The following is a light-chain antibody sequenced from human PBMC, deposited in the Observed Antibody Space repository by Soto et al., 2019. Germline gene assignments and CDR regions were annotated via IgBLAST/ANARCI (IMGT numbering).Light chain of an antibody. J-gene: IGKJ4*01. CDR3: QQYQTLPVT. CDR2: WAS. V-gene: IGKV4-1*01. CDR1: QSVLLSSNNKHY. Sequence: DIVMTQSPDSLAVSLGERATINCKSSQSVLLSSNNKHYLGWYQQKQGQPPTLLIYWASNRDSGVPDRFSVSGSGTDFTLTISSLQAEDVAVYYCQQYQTLPVTFGGGTKVEIK.